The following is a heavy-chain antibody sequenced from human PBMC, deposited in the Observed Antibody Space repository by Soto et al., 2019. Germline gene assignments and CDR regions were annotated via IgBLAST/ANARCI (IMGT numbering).Heavy chain of an antibody. CDR3: ASGQWLGHFDY. D-gene: IGHD6-19*01. J-gene: IGHJ4*02. CDR1: GFTFSSYA. Sequence: GGSLRLSCAASGFTFSSYAMHWVRQAPGKGLEWVAVISYDGSNKYYADSVKGRFTISRDNSKNTLYLQMDSLRAEDTAVYYCASGQWLGHFDYWGQGTLVTVSS. V-gene: IGHV3-30-3*01. CDR2: ISYDGSNK.